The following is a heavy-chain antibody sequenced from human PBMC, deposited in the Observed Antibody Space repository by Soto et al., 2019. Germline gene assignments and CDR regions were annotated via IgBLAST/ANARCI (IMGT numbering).Heavy chain of an antibody. CDR1: GFTFSSYA. CDR2: ISGSGGST. Sequence: PGGSLRLSCAASGFTFSSYAMSWVRQAPGKGLEWVSAISGSGGSTYYADSVKGRFTISRDNSKNTLYLRMNSLRAEDTAVYYCAKDLRRTIFGVVPLDFDYWGQGTLVTVSS. CDR3: AKDLRRTIFGVVPLDFDY. D-gene: IGHD3-3*01. J-gene: IGHJ4*02. V-gene: IGHV3-23*01.